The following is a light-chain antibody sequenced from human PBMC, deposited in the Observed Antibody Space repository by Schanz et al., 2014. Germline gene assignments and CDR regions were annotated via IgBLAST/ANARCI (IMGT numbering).Light chain of an antibody. CDR1: SSDVGGYNY. CDR2: EVS. V-gene: IGLV2-8*01. J-gene: IGLJ1*01. CDR3: AWDDSLDAYV. Sequence: QSALTQPPSASGSPGQSVTISCTGTSSDVGGYNYVSWYQQHPGKAPKLMIYEVSQRPSGVPDRFSGSKSGTSASLAISGLQSEDEADYCAAWDDSLDAYVFGSGTKLTVL.